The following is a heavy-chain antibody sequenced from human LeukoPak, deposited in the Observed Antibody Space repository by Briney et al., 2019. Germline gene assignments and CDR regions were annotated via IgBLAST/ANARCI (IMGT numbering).Heavy chain of an antibody. D-gene: IGHD3-10*01. CDR3: ARGYYPPRWYFDL. CDR1: GGSFSSYS. CDR2: IIEKGNA. Sequence: SETLSLTCALYGGSFSSYSWGWTWIRQTPEKRLEWIGEIIEKGNANYNPSLKSRVTIDLDTSKNQFSLKLTSMTAADTAMYYCARGYYPPRWYFDLWGRGTLVTVSS. J-gene: IGHJ2*01. V-gene: IGHV4-34*01.